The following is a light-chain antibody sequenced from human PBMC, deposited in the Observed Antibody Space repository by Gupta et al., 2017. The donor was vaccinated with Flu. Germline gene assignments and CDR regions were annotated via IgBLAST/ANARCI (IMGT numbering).Light chain of an antibody. CDR3: KQSYSTHTRT. J-gene: IGKJ1*01. CDR2: GAS. Sequence: DIQMTQSPSSLSASVGDRVTITCRTTQSISTYLNWYQQKPGKAPKLLIYGASNLQSGVPSRFRGSGSGTDFTLTISRLQTEDFATYYCKQSYSTHTRTFGLGTKVEIK. V-gene: IGKV1-39*01. CDR1: QSISTY.